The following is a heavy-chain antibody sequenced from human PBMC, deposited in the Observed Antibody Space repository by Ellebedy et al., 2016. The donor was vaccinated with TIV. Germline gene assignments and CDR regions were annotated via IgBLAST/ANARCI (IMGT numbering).Heavy chain of an antibody. CDR1: GGSISSYY. D-gene: IGHD6-13*01. J-gene: IGHJ3*02. Sequence: MPSETLSLTCTVSGGSISSYYWSRIRQPPGKGLEWIGYISYSGSTNYNPSFKSRVTISVDTSKNQFSLRLNSVTAADTAVYYCARVVWQQPVSYAFDIWGQGTMVTVSS. V-gene: IGHV4-59*01. CDR2: ISYSGST. CDR3: ARVVWQQPVSYAFDI.